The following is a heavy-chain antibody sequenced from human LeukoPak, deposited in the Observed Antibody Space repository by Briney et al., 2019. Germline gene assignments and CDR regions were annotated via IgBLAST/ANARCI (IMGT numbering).Heavy chain of an antibody. CDR2: IYHSGST. CDR3: ARGHNRITMVRGVIRKIGWFDP. V-gene: IGHV4-4*02. D-gene: IGHD3-10*01. J-gene: IGHJ5*02. Sequence: SETLSLTCAVSGGSISSGNWWSWVRQPPGKGLEWIGQIYHSGSTNYNPSLKSRVTISVDTSKNQFSLKLSSVTAADTAVYYCARGHNRITMVRGVIRKIGWFDPWGQGTLVTVSS. CDR1: GGSISSGNW.